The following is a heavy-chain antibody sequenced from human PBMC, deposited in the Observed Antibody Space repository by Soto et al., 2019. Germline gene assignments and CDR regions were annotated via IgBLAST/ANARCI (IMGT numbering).Heavy chain of an antibody. J-gene: IGHJ4*02. CDR1: GDTFSSYA. D-gene: IGHD6-19*01. V-gene: IGHV1-69*13. CDR3: ARDRGIAVASFDY. CDR2: IIPIFGTA. Sequence: ASVKVSCKASGDTFSSYAISWVRQAPGQGLEWMGGIIPIFGTANYAQKFQGRVTITADESTSTAYMELSSLRSEDTAVYYCARDRGIAVASFDYWRQGTLVTVSS.